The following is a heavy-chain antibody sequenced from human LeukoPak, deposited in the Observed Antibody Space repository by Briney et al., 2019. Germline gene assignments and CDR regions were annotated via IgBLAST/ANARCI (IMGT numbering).Heavy chain of an antibody. CDR2: IFSDDTT. D-gene: IGHD5-24*01. CDR3: TRDIPRDPYSYFDY. Sequence: PGGSLRLSCAVSGLTVNTNDLTWVRQAPEKGLEWVSTIFSDDTTSYSDFVKGRFTISRDNSKNTLHLQMNGLRAEDSAVYYCTRDIPRDPYSYFDYWGQGILVTVSS. V-gene: IGHV3-53*01. CDR1: GLTVNTND. J-gene: IGHJ4*02.